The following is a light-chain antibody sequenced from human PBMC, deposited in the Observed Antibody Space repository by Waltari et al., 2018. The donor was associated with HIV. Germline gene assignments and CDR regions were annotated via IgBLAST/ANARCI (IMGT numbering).Light chain of an antibody. CDR3: GTWDRSMDGGV. CDR2: DND. CDR1: SSNIGTDF. V-gene: IGLV1-51*01. Sequence: QSVLTQPPSVSAAPGQKVAISCSVSSSNIGTDFVSWYQHGPGSAPKLLIYDNDKRPSGIPYRFSGSKSGTSATLDITGLQTGDGADYYCGTWDRSMDGGVFGGGTKLTVL. J-gene: IGLJ2*01.